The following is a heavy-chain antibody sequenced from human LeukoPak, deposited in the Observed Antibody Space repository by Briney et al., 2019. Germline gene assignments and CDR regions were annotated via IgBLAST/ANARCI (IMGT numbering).Heavy chain of an antibody. CDR1: GGSFSGYY. CDR2: INHSGST. Sequence: SETLSLTCAVYGGSFSGYYWSWIRQPPGKGLEWIGEINHSGSTNYNPSLKSRVTISVDTSKNQFSLKLSSVTAADTAVYYCASYDFWSGYSFDYWGQGTLVTVSS. CDR3: ASYDFWSGYSFDY. D-gene: IGHD3-3*01. J-gene: IGHJ4*02. V-gene: IGHV4-34*01.